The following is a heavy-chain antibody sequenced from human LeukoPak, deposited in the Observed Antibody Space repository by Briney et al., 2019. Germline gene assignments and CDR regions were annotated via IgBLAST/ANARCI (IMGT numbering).Heavy chain of an antibody. D-gene: IGHD6-13*01. CDR1: GFTFSNAW. Sequence: GGSLRLSCAASGFTFSNAWMSWVRQAPGKGLEWVSVISGSGSSTYYADSVKGRFTISRDNSKNTLYLQMNNLRAEDTAVYYCATSFGPVIAAAGTGADWGQGTLVTVSS. CDR3: ATSFGPVIAAAGTGAD. J-gene: IGHJ4*02. V-gene: IGHV3-23*01. CDR2: ISGSGSST.